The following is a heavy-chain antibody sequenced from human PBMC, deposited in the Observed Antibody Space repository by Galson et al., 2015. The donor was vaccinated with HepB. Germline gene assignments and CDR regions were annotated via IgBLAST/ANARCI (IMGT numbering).Heavy chain of an antibody. Sequence: SLRLSCAASGFTFSTYAMHWVRQAPGKGLEWVAVISDDGINKYYGDSVKGRFTISRDNSKNTLFLQMDSLRAEDTALYYCTRVSAVTHFDYWGQGTLITVSS. D-gene: IGHD6-19*01. CDR2: ISDDGINK. V-gene: IGHV3-30-3*01. J-gene: IGHJ4*02. CDR1: GFTFSTYA. CDR3: TRVSAVTHFDY.